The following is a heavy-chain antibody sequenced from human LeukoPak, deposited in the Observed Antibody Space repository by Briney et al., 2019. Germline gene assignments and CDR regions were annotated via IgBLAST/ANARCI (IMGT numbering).Heavy chain of an antibody. CDR2: INAGNGNT. CDR1: GYTFTSYT. CDR3: ARERYYYGSGSYSACWFDP. D-gene: IGHD3-10*01. J-gene: IGHJ5*02. V-gene: IGHV1-3*01. Sequence: GASVKVSCKASGYTFTSYTMHWMRQAPGQRLEWMGWINAGNGNTKYSQRFQGRVTITRDTSASTAYMELSSLRSEDTAVYYCARERYYYGSGSYSACWFDPWGQGTLVAVSS.